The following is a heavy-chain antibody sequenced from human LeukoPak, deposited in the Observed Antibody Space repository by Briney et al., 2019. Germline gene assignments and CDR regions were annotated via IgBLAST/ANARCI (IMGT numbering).Heavy chain of an antibody. J-gene: IGHJ4*02. CDR3: ARALATVTTFLY. V-gene: IGHV1-18*01. CDR1: CYTFTRYG. D-gene: IGHD4-17*01. CDR2: ISAYNGNT. Sequence: GASVKVSCKASCYTFTRYGISWVGQAPGQGLEWMGWISAYNGNTNYAQKLQGRVTMTTDTSTSTAYMELRSLRSDDTAVYYCARALATVTTFLYWGQGTLVTVSS.